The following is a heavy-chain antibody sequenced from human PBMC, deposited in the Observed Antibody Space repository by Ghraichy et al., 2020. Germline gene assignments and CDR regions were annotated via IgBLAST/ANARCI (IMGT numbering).Heavy chain of an antibody. J-gene: IGHJ4*02. V-gene: IGHV3-23*01. Sequence: GGSLRLSCAASGFTFSSYAMSWVRQAPGKGLEWVSAVRGDGGTTYYADSVKGRFTISRDNSKNTLYLQMKSLRAEDSAVYYCAWGLCGGDCYVYDYWGRGTLVTVSS. CDR2: VRGDGGTT. D-gene: IGHD2-21*02. CDR1: GFTFSSYA. CDR3: AWGLCGGDCYVYDY.